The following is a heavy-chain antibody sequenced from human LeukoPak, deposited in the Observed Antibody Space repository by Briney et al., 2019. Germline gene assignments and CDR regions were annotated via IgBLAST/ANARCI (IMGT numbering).Heavy chain of an antibody. Sequence: PSETLSLTCAVYGGSFSGYYWSWIRQPPGKGLEWIGEINHSGSTNYNPSLKSRVTISVDTSKNQFSLKLSSVTAADTAVYYCAREGYSSSKFDYWGQGTLVTVSS. CDR1: GGSFSGYY. CDR3: AREGYSSSKFDY. V-gene: IGHV4-34*01. D-gene: IGHD6-13*01. CDR2: INHSGST. J-gene: IGHJ4*02.